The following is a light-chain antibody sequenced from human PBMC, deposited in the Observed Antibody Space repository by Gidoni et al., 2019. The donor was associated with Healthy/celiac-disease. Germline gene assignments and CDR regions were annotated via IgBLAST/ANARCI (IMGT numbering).Light chain of an antibody. CDR1: QSVLYISNNHNY. CDR3: QQYYRTPPT. Sequence: IVLTHSPASLAVSLGELATINCTSSQSVLYISNNHNYLAWDQKKTRQSPKLLSYWSSTREPGVPDRCSVSVSGTEITLTISRVQAEEVAVYNCQQYYRTPPTFGQXTRLEIK. CDR2: WSS. J-gene: IGKJ5*01. V-gene: IGKV4-1*01.